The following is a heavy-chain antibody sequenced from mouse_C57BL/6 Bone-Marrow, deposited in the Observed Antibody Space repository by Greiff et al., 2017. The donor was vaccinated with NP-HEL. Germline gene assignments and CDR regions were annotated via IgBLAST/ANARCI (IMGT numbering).Heavy chain of an antibody. CDR2: IDPSDSYT. CDR1: GYTFTSYW. CDR3: ARGTGTMDY. Sequence: VQLQQPGAELVRPGTSVKLSCKASGYTFTSYWMHWVKQRPGQGLEWIGVIDPSDSYTNYNQKFKGKATLTVDTSSSTAYMQLSSLTSEVSAVYYCARGTGTMDYWGQGTSVTVSS. J-gene: IGHJ4*01. V-gene: IGHV1-59*01. D-gene: IGHD4-1*01.